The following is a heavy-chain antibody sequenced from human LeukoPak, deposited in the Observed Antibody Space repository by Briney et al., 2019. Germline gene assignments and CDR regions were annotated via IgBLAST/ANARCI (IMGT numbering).Heavy chain of an antibody. D-gene: IGHD5-12*01. J-gene: IGHJ4*02. CDR1: GFTFSSYA. CDR3: AKTDRGYDPRYFDY. CDR2: ISGSGGST. V-gene: IGHV3-23*01. Sequence: GGSLRLSCAASGFTFSSYAMSWVRQAPGKGLEWVASISGSGGSTYYADSVKGRFTISRDNSKNTLYLQMNSLRAEDTALYYCAKTDRGYDPRYFDYWGQGTLVTVSS.